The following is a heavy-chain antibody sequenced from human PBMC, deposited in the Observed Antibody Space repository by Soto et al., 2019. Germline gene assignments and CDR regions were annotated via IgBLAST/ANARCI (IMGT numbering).Heavy chain of an antibody. V-gene: IGHV4-31*03. CDR3: ARAGRDPPITVTTWTTYYFDY. CDR1: GGSISSGGYY. CDR2: IYYSGST. Sequence: PSETLSLTCTVSGGSISSGGYYWSWIRQHPGKGLEWIGYIYYSGSTYYNPSLKSRVTISVDTSKNQFSLKLSSVTAADTAVYYCARAGRDPPITVTTWTTYYFDYWGQGTLVTVSS. D-gene: IGHD4-17*01. J-gene: IGHJ4*02.